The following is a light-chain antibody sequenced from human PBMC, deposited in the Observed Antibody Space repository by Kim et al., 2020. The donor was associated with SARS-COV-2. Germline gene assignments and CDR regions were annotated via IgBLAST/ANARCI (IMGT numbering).Light chain of an antibody. CDR3: QQYNNWPRT. V-gene: IGKV3-15*01. CDR1: QSIASN. J-gene: IGKJ1*01. Sequence: EIMMTQSPATLSVSPGERATLSCRASQSIASNLAWYQQKPGQAPRLLIYAASTRATGVPARFSGSGSGAEFTLTINTLQSEDFAVYYCQQYNNWPRTFGQGTKVDIK. CDR2: AAS.